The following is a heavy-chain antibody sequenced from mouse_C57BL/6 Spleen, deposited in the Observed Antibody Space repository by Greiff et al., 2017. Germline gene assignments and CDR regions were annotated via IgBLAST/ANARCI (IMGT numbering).Heavy chain of an antibody. CDR1: GYSITSGYY. Sequence: EVKLQESGPGLVKPSQSLSLTCSVTGYSITSGYYWNWIRQFPGNKLEWMGYISYDGSNNYNPSLKNRISITRDTSKNQLFLKLNSVTTEDTATYYCARGGYNWGQGTTLTVSS. V-gene: IGHV3-6*01. J-gene: IGHJ2*01. CDR3: ARGGYN. D-gene: IGHD2-2*01. CDR2: ISYDGSN.